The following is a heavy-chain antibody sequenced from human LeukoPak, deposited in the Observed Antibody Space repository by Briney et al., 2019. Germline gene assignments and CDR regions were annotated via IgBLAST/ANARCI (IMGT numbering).Heavy chain of an antibody. CDR3: AKDSGTYM. J-gene: IGHJ4*02. Sequence: PGGSLRLSCAASGLTFNNYWMSWVRQAPGKGLEWVSAISGGGISTYYTDSVKGRFTISRDNSKNTLYLQMNSLRAEDTAVYYCAKDSGTYMWGQGTLVTVSS. D-gene: IGHD1-26*01. CDR2: ISGGGIST. V-gene: IGHV3-23*01. CDR1: GLTFNNYW.